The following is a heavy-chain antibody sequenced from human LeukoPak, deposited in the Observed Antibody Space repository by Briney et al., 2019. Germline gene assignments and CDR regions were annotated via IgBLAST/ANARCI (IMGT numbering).Heavy chain of an antibody. J-gene: IGHJ4*02. D-gene: IGHD1-14*01. Sequence: PGGSLRFSCAASGFTFSTYAMNWVRQAPGKGLEWVSAISPIGSRTYYADSVKGRFTISRDNSKNTLYLQMNSPRAGDTAIYYCAKASTVLKPIDSWGQGTLVTVSS. CDR3: AKASTVLKPIDS. V-gene: IGHV3-23*01. CDR2: ISPIGSRT. CDR1: GFTFSTYA.